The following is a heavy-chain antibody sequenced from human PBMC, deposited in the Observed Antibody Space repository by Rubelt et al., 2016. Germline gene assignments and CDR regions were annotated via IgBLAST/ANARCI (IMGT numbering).Heavy chain of an antibody. CDR2: TYNSGST. V-gene: IGHV4-59*01. CDR3: ARQRIVRDMTIGGWFDP. D-gene: IGHD1-26*01. Sequence: VKPSETLSLICSVSGGYISNYYWSWIRQSPGKGLEWIGYTYNSGSTDYNPSLKSRVTISVDTSKNLFSLKVHSVTAADTAVYYCARQRIVRDMTIGGWFDPWGQGSLVTVSS. CDR1: GGYISNYY. J-gene: IGHJ5*02.